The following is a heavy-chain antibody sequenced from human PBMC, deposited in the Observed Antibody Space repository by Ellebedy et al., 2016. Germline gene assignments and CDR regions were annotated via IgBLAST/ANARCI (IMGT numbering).Heavy chain of an antibody. CDR3: AKAPYTSSSDDYFDT. J-gene: IGHJ4*02. CDR1: GFTFTDHY. Sequence: GESLKISCAASGFTFTDHYMIWIRQAPGRGLEWVSSIPSSGSHIYYADSVKGRFTISRDNAKNSLYLQMNSLRPEDTALYFCAKAPYTSSSDDYFDTWGQGTLVTVSS. V-gene: IGHV3-11*01. D-gene: IGHD6-6*01. CDR2: IPSSGSHI.